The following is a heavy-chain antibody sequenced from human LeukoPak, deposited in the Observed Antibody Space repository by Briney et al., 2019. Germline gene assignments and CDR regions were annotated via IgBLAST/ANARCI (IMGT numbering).Heavy chain of an antibody. CDR1: GGTFSSYA. D-gene: IGHD2-15*01. V-gene: IGHV1-69*13. CDR2: IIPIFGTA. Sequence: ASVKVSCXASGGTFSSYAISWVRLAPGQGLEWMGGIIPIFGTANYAQKFQSRVTITADESTSTAYMELSSLRSEDTAVYYCARQPRSGKLGGYWGQGTLVTVSS. CDR3: ARQPRSGKLGGY. J-gene: IGHJ4*02.